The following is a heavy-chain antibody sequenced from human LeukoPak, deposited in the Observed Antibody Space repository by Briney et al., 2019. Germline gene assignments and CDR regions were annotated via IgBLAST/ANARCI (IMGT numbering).Heavy chain of an antibody. CDR3: VRGDLDH. CDR1: FEC. V-gene: IGHV3-7*03. D-gene: IGHD1-1*01. CDR2: INHDGRET. Sequence: PGGSLRLSCRDSFECMSWVRQAPGKGLEWVATINHDGRETYYVDSVRGRFTIFRDNAKNSMCLQMTSLRAEDTAVYFCVRGDLDHWGQGTLITVSS. J-gene: IGHJ4*02.